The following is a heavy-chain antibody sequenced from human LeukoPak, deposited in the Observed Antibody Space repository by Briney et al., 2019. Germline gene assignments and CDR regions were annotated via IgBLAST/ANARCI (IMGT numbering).Heavy chain of an antibody. J-gene: IGHJ4*02. CDR3: AREWGRIAVAGGPGY. Sequence: PGGSLRLSCEVSGFIFSNYGMHWVRQAPGKGLEWVARIWYDGRTKFHADSVRGRVTISRDNSANTLYLQMSSLRVEDTAVYYCAREWGRIAVAGGPGYWGQGALVTVSS. V-gene: IGHV3-33*01. D-gene: IGHD6-19*01. CDR1: GFIFSNYG. CDR2: IWYDGRTK.